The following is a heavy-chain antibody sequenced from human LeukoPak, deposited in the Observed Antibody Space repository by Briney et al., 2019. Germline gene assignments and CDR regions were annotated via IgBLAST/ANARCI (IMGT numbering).Heavy chain of an antibody. CDR2: ISYDGSKN. D-gene: IGHD4-17*01. CDR3: ARDSSGDYAVDY. V-gene: IGHV3-30*04. CDR1: GFTFSSYA. Sequence: PGGSLRLSCAASGFTFSSYAIHWVRQAPGKGLEWVAFISYDGSKNYYADSVKGRFTISRDNSRNMLYLQMNSLRAEDTAVYYCARDSSGDYAVDYWGQGTLVSVSS. J-gene: IGHJ4*02.